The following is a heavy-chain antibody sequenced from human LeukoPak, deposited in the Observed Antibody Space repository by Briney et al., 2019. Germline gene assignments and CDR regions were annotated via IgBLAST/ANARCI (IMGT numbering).Heavy chain of an antibody. J-gene: IGHJ4*02. Sequence: PSQTLSLTCAVSGGSISSGGYSWSWIRQPPGKGLEWIGYIYHSGSTYYNPSLKSRVTISVDRSKNQFSLKLSSVTAADTAVYYCARGGGYGGLFDYWGQGTLVTVSS. CDR2: IYHSGST. D-gene: IGHD4-23*01. CDR3: ARGGGYGGLFDY. CDR1: GGSISSGGYS. V-gene: IGHV4-30-2*01.